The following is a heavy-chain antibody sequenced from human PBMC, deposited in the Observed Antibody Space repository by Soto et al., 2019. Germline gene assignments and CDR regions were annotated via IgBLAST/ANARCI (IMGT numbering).Heavy chain of an antibody. CDR3: ARRGNSVVDP. V-gene: IGHV4-30-2*01. D-gene: IGHD1-1*01. J-gene: IGHJ5*02. CDR2: IYDDGGT. CDR1: GGSISSGPYS. Sequence: QLQLQESGSGLVKPSQTLALTCAVSGGSISSGPYSWSWIRQPPGKGLEWIGYIYDDGGTYYNPSLKSRVTRSVDKSKNQFSLKLSSVTAADTAVYYCARRGNSVVDPWGQGTLVTVSS.